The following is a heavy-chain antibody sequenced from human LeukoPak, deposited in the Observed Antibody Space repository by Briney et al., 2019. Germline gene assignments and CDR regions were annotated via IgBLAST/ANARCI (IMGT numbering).Heavy chain of an antibody. Sequence: PGGSLRLSCAASGFTFSDYYMSWIRQAPGKGLEWVSYISSSGSTIYYADSVKGRFTISRDNAKNSLYLQMNSLRAEDTAVFYCAKDLEVGVHQGFISRYDSWGQGTLVTVSS. V-gene: IGHV3-11*01. CDR2: ISSSGSTI. J-gene: IGHJ4*02. CDR3: AKDLEVGVHQGFISRYDS. D-gene: IGHD2-2*01. CDR1: GFTFSDYY.